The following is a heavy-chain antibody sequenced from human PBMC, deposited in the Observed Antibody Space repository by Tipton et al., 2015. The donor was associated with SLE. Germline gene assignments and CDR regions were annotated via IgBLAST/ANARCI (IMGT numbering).Heavy chain of an antibody. D-gene: IGHD3-22*01. Sequence: QVQLVQSGPEVKKPGASVKVSCKASGYTFSSHDINWVRQATGQGLEWMGWMNANSGNTDYAQKFQGRVTMTRDTSISTAYMELSSLRSEDTAVYYCARGGSYYDTSGYFYYFDNWGQGTLVTVSS. CDR3: ARGGSYYDTSGYFYYFDN. V-gene: IGHV1-8*01. CDR2: MNANSGNT. CDR1: GYTFSSHD. J-gene: IGHJ4*02.